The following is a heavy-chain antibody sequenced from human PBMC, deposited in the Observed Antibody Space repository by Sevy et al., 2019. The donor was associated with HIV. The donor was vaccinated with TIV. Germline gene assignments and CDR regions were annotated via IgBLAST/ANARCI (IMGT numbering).Heavy chain of an antibody. Sequence: GGSLRLSCAASGFTVSSNYMSWVRQAPGKGLEWVSVIYSGGTTYYADSVKGRSTISRDNSKNTLYLQMNNLRAEDTAVYYCAREREFTIFGVLIEYGMDVWGQGTTVTVSS. J-gene: IGHJ6*02. CDR3: AREREFTIFGVLIEYGMDV. D-gene: IGHD3-3*01. CDR2: IYSGGTT. V-gene: IGHV3-53*01. CDR1: GFTVSSNY.